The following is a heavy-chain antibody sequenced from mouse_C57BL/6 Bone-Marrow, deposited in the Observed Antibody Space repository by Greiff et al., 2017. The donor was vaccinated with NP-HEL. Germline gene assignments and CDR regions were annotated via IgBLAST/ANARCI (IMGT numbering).Heavy chain of an antibody. CDR1: GFTFTDYY. CDR3: ARGGWDEDY. J-gene: IGHJ2*01. CDR2: IRNKANGYTT. Sequence: EVQRVESGGGLVQPGGSLSLSCAASGFTFTDYYMSWVRQPPGKALEWLGFIRNKANGYTTEYSASVKGRFTISRDNSQSILYLQMNALRAEDSATYYCARGGWDEDYWGQGTTLTVSS. V-gene: IGHV7-3*01. D-gene: IGHD4-1*01.